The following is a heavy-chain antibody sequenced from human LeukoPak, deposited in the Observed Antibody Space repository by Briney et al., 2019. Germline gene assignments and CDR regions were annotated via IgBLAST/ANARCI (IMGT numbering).Heavy chain of an antibody. V-gene: IGHV3-23*01. J-gene: IGHJ4*02. CDR2: ISGSGGST. CDR1: GFTFSSYA. Sequence: QTGGSLRLSCAASGFTFSSYAMSWVRQAPGKGLEWVSAISGSGGSTYYADSVKGRFTISRDNSMNTLYLQMSGLRVEDTAIYYCAKDQSPYRTFDSWGQGTLVTVAS. CDR3: AKDQSPYRTFDS. D-gene: IGHD2-21*01.